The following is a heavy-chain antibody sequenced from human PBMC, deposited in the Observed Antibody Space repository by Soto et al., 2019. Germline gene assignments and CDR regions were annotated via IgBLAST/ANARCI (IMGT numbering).Heavy chain of an antibody. Sequence: PSETLSLTCTVSGGSVSSGSYYWSWIRQPPGKGLEWIGYIYYSGSTDYNPSLKSRVTISVDTSKNQFSLKLSSVTAADTAVYYCARGYDFWSGYYFNWGQGTLVTVSS. D-gene: IGHD3-3*01. V-gene: IGHV4-61*01. CDR1: GGSVSSGSYY. J-gene: IGHJ4*02. CDR3: ARGYDFWSGYYFN. CDR2: IYYSGST.